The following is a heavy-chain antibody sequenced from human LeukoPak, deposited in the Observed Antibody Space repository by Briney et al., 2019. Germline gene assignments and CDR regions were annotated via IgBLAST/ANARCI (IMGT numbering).Heavy chain of an antibody. CDR1: GGSISSHY. V-gene: IGHV4-4*07. D-gene: IGHD5-24*01. CDR2: IHTSGST. Sequence: SETLSLTCTVSGGSISSHYWSWIRQPAGKGLEWIGRIHTSGSTNYNPSLNSRVTMSVDTSKNQFSLKLNSVTAADTAVYYCARALDGYNPFDYWGQGTLVTVSS. CDR3: ARALDGYNPFDY. J-gene: IGHJ4*02.